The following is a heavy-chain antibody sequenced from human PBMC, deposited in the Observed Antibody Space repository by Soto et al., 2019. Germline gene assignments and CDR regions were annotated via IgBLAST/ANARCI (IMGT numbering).Heavy chain of an antibody. CDR2: IYSSGGT. D-gene: IGHD5-12*01. CDR1: GGSISSGSYY. CDR3: ARDGDGYDH. Sequence: QVQLQESGPGLVKPSETLSLTCSVSGGSISSGSYYWTWIRQPPGKGLEWIGYIYSSGGTSYNPSLKSRVTISVDTSNTQFSLKLRSVTAADTAVYYCARDGDGYDHWGQGTLVTVSS. J-gene: IGHJ1*01. V-gene: IGHV4-61*01.